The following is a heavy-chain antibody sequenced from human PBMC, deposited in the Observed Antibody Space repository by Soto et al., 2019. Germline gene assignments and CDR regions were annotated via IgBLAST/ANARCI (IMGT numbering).Heavy chain of an antibody. CDR3: AKDSWYFDL. V-gene: IGHV3-74*01. CDR1: GFVFTNFW. CDR2: IDTSGHST. J-gene: IGHJ4*02. Sequence: LRLSCEASGFVFTNFWMHWVRHVPGKGLVWVARIDTSGHSTNYAESVKGRFTISRDNAKNTVSLQMNSLRVEDTGVYYCAKDSWYFDLWSQGSQVTVS. D-gene: IGHD6-13*01.